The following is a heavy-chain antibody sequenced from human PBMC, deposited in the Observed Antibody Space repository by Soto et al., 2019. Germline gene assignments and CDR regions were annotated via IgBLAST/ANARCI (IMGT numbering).Heavy chain of an antibody. Sequence: SETLSLTCTASGDTMSSYVWTWIWKPKGKGLESIGRIYSSGSTDYNPSLKSRVTISVDTSKNQFCLKLSSVTAADTAVYYCARAYDFWSGYNYYGMDVWGQGITVTVSS. J-gene: IGHJ6*02. CDR2: IYSSGST. D-gene: IGHD3-3*01. V-gene: IGHV4-4*07. CDR1: GDTMSSYV. CDR3: ARAYDFWSGYNYYGMDV.